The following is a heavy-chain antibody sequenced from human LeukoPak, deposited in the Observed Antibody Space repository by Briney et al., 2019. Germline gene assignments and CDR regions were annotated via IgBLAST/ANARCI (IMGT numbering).Heavy chain of an antibody. D-gene: IGHD1-1*01. J-gene: IGHJ4*02. CDR2: IYYSGST. V-gene: IGHV4-59*01. Sequence: PSETLSLTCTVSGGSISSYYWSWIRQPPGKGLEWIGYIYYSGSTNYNPSPKSRVTISVDTSKNQFSLKLSSVTAADTAVYYCARGTGSGPDYWGQGTLVTVSS. CDR1: GGSISSYY. CDR3: ARGTGSGPDY.